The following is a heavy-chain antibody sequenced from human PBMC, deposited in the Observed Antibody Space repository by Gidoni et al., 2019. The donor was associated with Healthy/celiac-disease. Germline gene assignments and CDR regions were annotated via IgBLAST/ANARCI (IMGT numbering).Heavy chain of an antibody. J-gene: IGHJ5*02. CDR1: GGSFSGYY. V-gene: IGHV4-34*01. Sequence: QVQLQQWGAGLLKPSETLSLTCAVYGGSFSGYYWSWIRQPPGKGLEWIGEINHSGSTNYNPSLKSRVTISVDTSKNQFSLKLSSVTAADTAVYYCARGRVARWFGELFDWFDPWGQGTLVTVSS. D-gene: IGHD3-10*01. CDR3: ARGRVARWFGELFDWFDP. CDR2: INHSGST.